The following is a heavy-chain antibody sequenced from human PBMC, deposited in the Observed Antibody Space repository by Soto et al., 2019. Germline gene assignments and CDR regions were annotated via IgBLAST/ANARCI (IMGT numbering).Heavy chain of an antibody. CDR1: GFTFSSYA. D-gene: IGHD1-7*01. CDR3: AKAGRRTMRWF. Sequence: GGSLRLSCAASGFTFSSYAMSWVRQAPGKGLEWVAAISGDGGGTFYADSVKGWFTISRDNSKNTLHLQMNTLRAEDTAVYYCAKAGRRTMRWFWGQGTLVTVSS. J-gene: IGHJ4*02. V-gene: IGHV3-23*01. CDR2: ISGDGGGT.